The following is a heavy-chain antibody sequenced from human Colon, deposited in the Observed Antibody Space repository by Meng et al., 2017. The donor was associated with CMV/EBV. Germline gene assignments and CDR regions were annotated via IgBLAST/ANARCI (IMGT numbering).Heavy chain of an antibody. J-gene: IGHJ4*02. CDR1: GFSLNTYEVG. D-gene: IGHD2-2*01. V-gene: IGHV2-5*02. Sequence: TLKQSGPTLVQPTQTLPLTCTFSGFSLNTYEVGVGWFRQPLGKAPEWLALIYWDDDKRYRSSLGNRLTLTHDASKNQVVLTMTDMDPVDTATYYCAHKSLPAAFFDYWSQGTLVTVSS. CDR3: AHKSLPAAFFDY. CDR2: IYWDDDK.